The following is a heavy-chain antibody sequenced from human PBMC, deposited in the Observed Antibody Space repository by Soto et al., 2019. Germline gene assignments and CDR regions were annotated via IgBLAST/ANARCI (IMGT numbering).Heavy chain of an antibody. CDR2: INAGNGNT. V-gene: IGHV1-3*01. CDR3: AKDLDTTVFNFDY. J-gene: IGHJ4*02. Sequence: ASVKVSCKASGYTFTSYDMNWVRQAPGQRLEWMGWINAGNGNTKYSQKFQGRVTITRDTSASTAYMELSSLRSEDTAVYYCAKDLDTTVFNFDYWGQGTLVTVSS. D-gene: IGHD5-18*01. CDR1: GYTFTSYD.